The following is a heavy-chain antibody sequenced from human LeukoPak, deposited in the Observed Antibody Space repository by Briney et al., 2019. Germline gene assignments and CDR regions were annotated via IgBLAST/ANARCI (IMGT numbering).Heavy chain of an antibody. J-gene: IGHJ5*02. CDR3: ARDRYQNWFDP. CDR1: GGSIGSYY. V-gene: IGHV4-59*01. Sequence: SETLSLTCTVSGGSIGSYYWSWIRQPPGKGLEWIGYIYYNGGTTYNPSLKSRVTISIDTSKNQFSLNLSSVTAADTAVYYCARDRYQNWFDPWGQGTLVTVSS. D-gene: IGHD2-2*01. CDR2: IYYNGGT.